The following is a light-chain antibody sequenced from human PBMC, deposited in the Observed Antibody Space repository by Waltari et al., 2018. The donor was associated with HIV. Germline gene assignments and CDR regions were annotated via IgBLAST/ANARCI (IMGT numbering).Light chain of an antibody. V-gene: IGLV1-51*01. Sequence: QSGLTQPPSVSAAPGQRVTISCSGTRSNLGSNSVSWYQQLPGAAPKLLIYDNDKRPSGIPDRFSASKSGTSVTLGITGLQTGDEATYYCGTWDNGLSEVLFGGGTKLTVL. CDR3: GTWDNGLSEVL. CDR1: RSNLGSNS. J-gene: IGLJ2*01. CDR2: DND.